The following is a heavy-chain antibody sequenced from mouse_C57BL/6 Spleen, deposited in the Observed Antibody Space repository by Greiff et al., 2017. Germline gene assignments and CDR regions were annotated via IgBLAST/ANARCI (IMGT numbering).Heavy chain of an antibody. V-gene: IGHV1-18*01. D-gene: IGHD1-1*01. CDR3: ARRDYGSSSFDY. CDR2: INPNNGGT. CDR1: GYTFTDYN. Sequence: VQLQQSGPELVKPGASVKIPCKASGYTFTDYNMDWVKQSHGKSLEWIGDINPNNGGTIYNQKFKGKATLTVDKSSSTAYMELRSLTSEDTAVYYCARRDYGSSSFDYWVQGTTLTVSS. J-gene: IGHJ2*01.